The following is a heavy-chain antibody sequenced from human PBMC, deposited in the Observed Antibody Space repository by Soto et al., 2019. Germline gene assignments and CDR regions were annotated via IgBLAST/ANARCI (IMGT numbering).Heavy chain of an antibody. V-gene: IGHV1-18*04. CDR2: ISGHNGKA. Sequence: ASVKVSCKASGYTFKSYDVMWVRKAPGQGLEWMGWISGHNGKADYAENFQGRVIMTTDTSTATASMDLRGLRSDDTAVYYCARKGYTGNFDMDVWGQGTTVTVSS. D-gene: IGHD5-12*01. CDR1: GYTFKSYD. J-gene: IGHJ6*02. CDR3: ARKGYTGNFDMDV.